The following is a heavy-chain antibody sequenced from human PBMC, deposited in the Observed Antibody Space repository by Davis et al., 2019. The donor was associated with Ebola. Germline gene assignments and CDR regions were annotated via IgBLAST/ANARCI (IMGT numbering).Heavy chain of an antibody. J-gene: IGHJ4*02. Sequence: PGGSLRLSCAASGFTFSSYGMHWVRQAPGKGLEWVAVIWYDGSNQYYADSVKGRFTISRDNSKNTLYLQMNSLRAEDTALYYCARVDENGDTDYWGQGTLVTVSS. CDR2: IWYDGSNQ. V-gene: IGHV3-33*01. CDR1: GFTFSSYG. CDR3: ARVDENGDTDY. D-gene: IGHD4-17*01.